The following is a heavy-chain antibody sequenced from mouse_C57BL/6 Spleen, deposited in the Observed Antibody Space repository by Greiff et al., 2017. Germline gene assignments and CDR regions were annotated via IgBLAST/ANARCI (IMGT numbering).Heavy chain of an antibody. CDR3: ARYIYYGSLYYFDY. J-gene: IGHJ2*01. Sequence: EVQRVESGGGLVQPGGSLSLSCAASGFTFTDYYMSWVRQPPGKALEWLGFIRNKANGYTTEYSASVKGRFTISRDNSQSILYLQMNALRAEDSATYYCARYIYYGSLYYFDYWGQGTTLTVSS. CDR1: GFTFTDYY. D-gene: IGHD1-1*01. CDR2: IRNKANGYTT. V-gene: IGHV7-3*01.